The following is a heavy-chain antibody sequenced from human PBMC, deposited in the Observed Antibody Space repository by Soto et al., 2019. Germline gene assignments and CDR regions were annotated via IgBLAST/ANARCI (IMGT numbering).Heavy chain of an antibody. Sequence: QVQLVESGGGVVQPGRSLRLSCAASGFTFSSYGMHWVRQAPGKGLEWVAVISYDGSNKYYADSVKGRFTISRDNSKNTLYLQMNSLRAEDTAVYYCAKDRDGDHYYYGMDVWGQGTTVTVSS. CDR1: GFTFSSYG. V-gene: IGHV3-30*18. CDR3: AKDRDGDHYYYGMDV. D-gene: IGHD4-17*01. J-gene: IGHJ6*02. CDR2: ISYDGSNK.